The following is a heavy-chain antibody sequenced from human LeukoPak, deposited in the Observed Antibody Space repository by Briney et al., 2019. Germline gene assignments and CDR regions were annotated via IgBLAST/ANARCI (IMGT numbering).Heavy chain of an antibody. CDR1: GFTFSTYA. CDR2: ISGSGGGT. Sequence: GGSLTLSCAASGFTFSTYAMSWVRQAPGKGLEWVSLISGSGGGTYYANSVKGRFTISRDNSKNTLYLQMDSLRTEDTAVYYCAKERATTTTFDYWGQGTLITVSS. CDR3: AKERATTTTFDY. D-gene: IGHD1-26*01. V-gene: IGHV3-23*01. J-gene: IGHJ4*02.